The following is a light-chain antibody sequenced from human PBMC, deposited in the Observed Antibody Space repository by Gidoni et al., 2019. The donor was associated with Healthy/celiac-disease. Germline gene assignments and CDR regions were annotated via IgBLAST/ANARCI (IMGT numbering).Light chain of an antibody. Sequence: EIVLPQSPGTLSLSPGERATLSCRASQSVSSSYLAWYQQKPGQAPRLLIYGASSRATGIPDRFSGSGSGTDFTLTISRLEPEDCAVYYCQQYGSSPTFGQGTKVEIK. CDR3: QQYGSSPT. CDR1: QSVSSSY. J-gene: IGKJ1*01. V-gene: IGKV3-20*01. CDR2: GAS.